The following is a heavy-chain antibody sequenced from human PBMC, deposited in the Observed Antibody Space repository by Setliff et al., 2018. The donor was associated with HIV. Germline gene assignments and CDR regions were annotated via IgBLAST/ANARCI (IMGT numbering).Heavy chain of an antibody. CDR1: GFTFSSCW. CDR2: IKQDGSEK. D-gene: IGHD6-6*01. Sequence: GGSLRLSCAASGFTFSSCWMSWVRQAPGKGLEWVANIKQDGSEKYYVDSVKGRFTISRDNAKNSLYLQMNSLKAADTAVYYCARGHYSSSSGWGQGALVTVSS. V-gene: IGHV3-7*03. CDR3: ARGHYSSSSG. J-gene: IGHJ4*02.